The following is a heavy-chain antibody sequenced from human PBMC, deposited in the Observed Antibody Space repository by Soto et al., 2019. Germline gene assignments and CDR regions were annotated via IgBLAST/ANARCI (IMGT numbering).Heavy chain of an antibody. CDR3: AREGYSYGPGGMDV. Sequence: GSGPTLVNPTQTLTLTCTFSGFSLSTSGMRVSWIRQPPGKALEWLARIDWDDDKFYSTSLKTRLTISKDTSKNQVVLTMTNMDPVDTATYYCAREGYSYGPGGMDVWGQGTTVTV. V-gene: IGHV2-70*04. J-gene: IGHJ6*02. CDR2: IDWDDDK. CDR1: GFSLSTSGMR. D-gene: IGHD5-18*01.